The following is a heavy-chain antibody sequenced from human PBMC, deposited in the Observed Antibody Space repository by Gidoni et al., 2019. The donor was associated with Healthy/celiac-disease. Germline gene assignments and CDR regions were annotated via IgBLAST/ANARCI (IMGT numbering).Heavy chain of an antibody. CDR1: GGSISSYY. V-gene: IGHV4-59*01. J-gene: IGHJ4*02. CDR3: AREEAAAGYYFDY. CDR2: IYYSGST. Sequence: QVQLQESGPGVVKPSETLSLTCTVSGGSISSYYWSWIRQPPGKGLEWIGYIYYSGSTNYNPSLKSRVTISVDTSKNQFSLKLSSVTAADTAVYYCAREEAAAGYYFDYWGQGTLVTVSS. D-gene: IGHD6-13*01.